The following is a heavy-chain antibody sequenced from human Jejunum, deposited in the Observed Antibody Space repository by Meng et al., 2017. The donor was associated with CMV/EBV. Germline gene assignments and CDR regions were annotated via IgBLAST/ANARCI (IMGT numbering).Heavy chain of an antibody. CDR1: GFSFSNYM. J-gene: IGHJ4*02. D-gene: IGHD1-26*01. CDR3: ARVLKGGTYFDN. V-gene: IGHV3-21*01. CDR2: ISISGYR. Sequence: CAASGFSFSNYMMNWVRQAPGKGLEWVSSISISGYRYYADSVKGRFTISRDDAESSLFLQMNSLGAEDTAVYYCARVLKGGTYFDNWGQGTQVTVPS.